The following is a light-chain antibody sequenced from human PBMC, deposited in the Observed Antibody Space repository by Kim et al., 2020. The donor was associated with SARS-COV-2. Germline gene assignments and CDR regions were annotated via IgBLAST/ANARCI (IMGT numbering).Light chain of an antibody. J-gene: IGLJ2*01. CDR3: QAWDSSTVV. V-gene: IGLV3-1*01. CDR1: KLGDKY. CDR2: QDS. Sequence: SVAAGQTASIPCSGDKLGDKYACWYQQKPGQSPVLVIYQDSKRPSGIPERFSGSNSGNTATLTISGTQAMDEADYYCQAWDSSTVVFGGGTKVTVL.